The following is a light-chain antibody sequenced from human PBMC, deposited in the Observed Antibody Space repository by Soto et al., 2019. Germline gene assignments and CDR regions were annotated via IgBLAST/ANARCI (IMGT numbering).Light chain of an antibody. CDR2: KAS. J-gene: IGKJ1*01. CDR1: QSLSSW. V-gene: IGKV1-5*03. CDR3: QQYNSGWT. Sequence: DIQMTQSPSTLSASVGDRVNITCRASQSLSSWLAWYQQKPGKAPKLLIYKASSLESGVPSRFSVSGSGTEFTLTISILQPDDFATYYCQQYNSGWTVGQGTKVEIE.